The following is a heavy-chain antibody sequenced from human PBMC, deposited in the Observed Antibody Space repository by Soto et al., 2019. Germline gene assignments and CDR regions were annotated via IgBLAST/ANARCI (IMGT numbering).Heavy chain of an antibody. V-gene: IGHV3-30*04. J-gene: IGHJ6*02. Sequence: QVQVVESGGGVVQPAKSLRLSCAASGFNFKSYIMHWVRQAPGKGLEWVALISEDGGVQQYADSVKGRFSISRDQNKHTLLLQTSNLSPDDTAVYYCARGSQFLPAGPVRREAYYGLDVWGQGTTVTVSS. CDR3: ARGSQFLPAGPVRREAYYGLDV. D-gene: IGHD2-2*01. CDR2: ISEDGGVQ. CDR1: GFNFKSYI.